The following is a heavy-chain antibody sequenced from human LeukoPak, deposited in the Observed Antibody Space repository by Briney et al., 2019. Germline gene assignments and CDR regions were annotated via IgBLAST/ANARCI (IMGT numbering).Heavy chain of an antibody. D-gene: IGHD3-3*01. CDR1: GGTSSSYA. V-gene: IGHV1-69*13. CDR3: VGGITIFGVG. J-gene: IGHJ4*02. CDR2: IIPIFGTA. Sequence: GASVKVSCKASGGTSSSYAISWVRQAPGQGLEWMGGIIPIFGTANYAQKFQGRVTITADESTSTAYMELSSLRSEDTAVYYCVGGITIFGVGWGQGTLVTVSS.